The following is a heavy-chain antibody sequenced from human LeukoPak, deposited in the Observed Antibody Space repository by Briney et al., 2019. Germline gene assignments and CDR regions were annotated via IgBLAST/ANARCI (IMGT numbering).Heavy chain of an antibody. J-gene: IGHJ6*03. CDR1: GYTFTSYD. CDR2: MNPNSGNT. Sequence: ASVKVSCKASGYTFTSYDINWVRQATGQGLEWMGWMNPNSGNTGYAQKFQGRVTITRNTSISTAYMELSSLRSEDTAVYYCARGTSRDSYGKSYYYYMDVWGKGTTVTVSS. D-gene: IGHD5-18*01. CDR3: ARGTSRDSYGKSYYYYMDV. V-gene: IGHV1-8*03.